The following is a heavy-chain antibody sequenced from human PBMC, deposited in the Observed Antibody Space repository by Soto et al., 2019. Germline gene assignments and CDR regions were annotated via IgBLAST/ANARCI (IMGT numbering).Heavy chain of an antibody. Sequence: SETLSLTCTVSGGSISSYYWSWIRQPPGKGLEWIGYIYYSGSTNYNPSLKSRVTISVDTSKNQFSLKLSSVTAADTAVFYCARVEDFWSGYYYYYYMAVWGKGTTVTVSS. V-gene: IGHV4-59*01. D-gene: IGHD3-3*01. CDR1: GGSISSYY. CDR2: IYYSGST. J-gene: IGHJ6*03. CDR3: ARVEDFWSGYYYYYYMAV.